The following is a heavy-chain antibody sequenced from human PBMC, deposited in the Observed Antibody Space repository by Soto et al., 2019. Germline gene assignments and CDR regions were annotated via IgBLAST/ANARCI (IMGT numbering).Heavy chain of an antibody. CDR2: IYSGGST. V-gene: IGHV3-53*01. D-gene: IGHD3-22*01. CDR3: ARNYDSTAGGAFDI. Sequence: EVQLVESGGCLIQPGGSLRLSCAASVFTVSSNYMSCVRQAPGKGLEWVSVIYSGGSTYYADSVKGRFTISRDNSKNTLYLQMNSLRAEDTAVYYCARNYDSTAGGAFDIWGQGTMVTVSS. J-gene: IGHJ3*02. CDR1: VFTVSSNY.